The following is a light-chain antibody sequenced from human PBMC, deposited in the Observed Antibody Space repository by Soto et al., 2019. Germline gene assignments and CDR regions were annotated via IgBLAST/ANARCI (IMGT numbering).Light chain of an antibody. J-gene: IGKJ4*01. Sequence: EIVLTQSPGTLSLSPGERATLSCRASQSGSNTYLAWHQQKRGQAPRLLIYGASSRATGIPDRFSGSGSGTDFTLTISRLEPEDFAVYYCQQYGSSPLLTFGGGTKVEIK. V-gene: IGKV3-20*01. CDR2: GAS. CDR1: QSGSNTY. CDR3: QQYGSSPLLT.